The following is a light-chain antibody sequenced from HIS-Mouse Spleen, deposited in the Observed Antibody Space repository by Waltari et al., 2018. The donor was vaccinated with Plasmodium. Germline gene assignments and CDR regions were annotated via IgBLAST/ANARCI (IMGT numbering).Light chain of an antibody. V-gene: IGKV3-15*01. CDR2: GAS. CDR3: QQYNNWSFT. J-gene: IGKJ3*01. CDR1: QSVSSN. Sequence: EIVMTQSPATLSVSPGERATLSCRASQSVSSNLAWYQQKPCQAPRLLIYGASTRATGIPARFSGSGSGTEFTLTISSLQSEDFAVYDCQQYNNWSFTFGPGTKVDIK.